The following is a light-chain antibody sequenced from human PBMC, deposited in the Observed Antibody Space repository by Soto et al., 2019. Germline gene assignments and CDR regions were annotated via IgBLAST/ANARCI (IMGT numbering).Light chain of an antibody. Sequence: EIVLTQSPGTLSLSPGEGATVSCRVSQSINSKSLVWYQRKFGQAPRRLIYNTSSRATGIPDRFSGSGSGTDFTLSISRLEPEDFAVYYCQHYGGSFIFGPGTKVDFK. V-gene: IGKV3-20*01. CDR2: NTS. J-gene: IGKJ3*01. CDR3: QHYGGSFI. CDR1: QSINSKS.